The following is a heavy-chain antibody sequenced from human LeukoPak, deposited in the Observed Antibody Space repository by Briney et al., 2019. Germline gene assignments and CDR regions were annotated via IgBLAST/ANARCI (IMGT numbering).Heavy chain of an antibody. D-gene: IGHD3-22*01. CDR3: ARARSGYYDSSGHSGY. V-gene: IGHV1-8*01. J-gene: IGHJ4*02. CDR2: MNPNSGNT. CDR1: GYTFTSFD. Sequence: ASVKVSCKASGYTFTSFDINWVRQATGQGLEWMGWMNPNSGNTGYAQKFQGRVTMTRNTSISAAYMELSSLRSEDTAVYYCARARSGYYDSSGHSGYWGQGTLVTVSS.